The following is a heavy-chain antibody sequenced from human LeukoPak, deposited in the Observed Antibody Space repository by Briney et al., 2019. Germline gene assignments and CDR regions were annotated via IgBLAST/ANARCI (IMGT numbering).Heavy chain of an antibody. J-gene: IGHJ4*02. CDR1: GFTFREYY. Sequence: GGSLRLSCVASGFTFREYYMGWIRQAPGKGLEWISYISGSGFTTYYADSVKGRITISRDNAKKSMYLQMNSLRAEDTAVYYCARAFGSGSYSFWGQGTLVSVSS. CDR3: ARAFGSGSYSF. D-gene: IGHD3-10*01. CDR2: ISGSGFTT. V-gene: IGHV3-11*04.